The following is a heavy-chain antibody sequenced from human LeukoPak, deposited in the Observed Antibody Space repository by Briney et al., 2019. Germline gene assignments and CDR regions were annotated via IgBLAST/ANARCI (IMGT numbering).Heavy chain of an antibody. CDR1: GGSISSSTYY. Sequence: SETLSLTCPVSGGSISSSTYYWGWIRQPPGKGLEWIGSIYYSGNTYYNPSLKSRVTISVDTSKNQFSLKLSSVTAADTAVYYCARLHYYYGMDVWGQGTTVTVSS. CDR2: IYYSGNT. J-gene: IGHJ6*02. CDR3: ARLHYYYGMDV. V-gene: IGHV4-39*01.